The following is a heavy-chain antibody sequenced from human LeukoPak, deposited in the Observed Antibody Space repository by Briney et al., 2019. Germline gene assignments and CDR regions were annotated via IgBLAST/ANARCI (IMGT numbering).Heavy chain of an antibody. CDR1: GFTFSGSA. CDR3: TRHLPGYSSGWPWGDAFDI. Sequence: PGGSLRLSCAASGFTFSGSAMHWVRQASGKGLEWVGHIRSKANNYATAYAASVKGRFTISRDDSKNTAYLQMNSLKTEDTAVYYCTRHLPGYSSGWPWGDAFDIWGQGTMVTVSS. CDR2: IRSKANNYAT. D-gene: IGHD6-19*01. V-gene: IGHV3-73*01. J-gene: IGHJ3*02.